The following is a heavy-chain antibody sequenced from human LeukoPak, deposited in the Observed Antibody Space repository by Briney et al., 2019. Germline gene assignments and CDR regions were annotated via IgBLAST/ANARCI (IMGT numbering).Heavy chain of an antibody. D-gene: IGHD6-19*01. CDR2: ISGSGGST. Sequence: GGSLRLSCAASGFTFSSYAMSWVRQAPGKGLEWVSAISGSGGSTYYADSVKGRFTISRDNSKNTLYLQMNSLRAEDTAVYCCAKDSSGWYGPNWFDPWGQGTLVTVSS. CDR1: GFTFSSYA. J-gene: IGHJ5*02. V-gene: IGHV3-23*01. CDR3: AKDSSGWYGPNWFDP.